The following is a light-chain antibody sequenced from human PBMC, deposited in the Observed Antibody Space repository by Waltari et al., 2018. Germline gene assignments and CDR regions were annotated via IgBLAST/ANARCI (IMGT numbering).Light chain of an antibody. CDR1: GTDVGRYNY. V-gene: IGLV2-14*03. J-gene: IGLJ3*02. CDR3: ASYIAASTLV. CDR2: DVT. Sequence: QSALTQPASVSGSPGQSITISCTGSGTDVGRYNYVPWYQHYPDKAPRLMICDVTNRPSGVSDRFSGSKSGNTASLTISGLQPEDEADYYCASYIAASTLVFGGGTRLTVV.